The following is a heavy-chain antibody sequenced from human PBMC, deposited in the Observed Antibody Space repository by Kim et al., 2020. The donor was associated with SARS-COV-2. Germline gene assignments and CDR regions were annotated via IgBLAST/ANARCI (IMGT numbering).Heavy chain of an antibody. CDR3: AGDLDDILTGYRMWFDP. CDR2: ISSSSSYI. D-gene: IGHD3-9*01. J-gene: IGHJ5*02. CDR1: GFTFSSYS. Sequence: GGSLRLSCAASGFTFSSYSMNWVRQAPGKGLEWVSSISSSSSYIYYADSVKGRFTISRDNAKNSLYLQMNSLRAEDTAVYYCAGDLDDILTGYRMWFDPWGQGTLVTVSS. V-gene: IGHV3-21*01.